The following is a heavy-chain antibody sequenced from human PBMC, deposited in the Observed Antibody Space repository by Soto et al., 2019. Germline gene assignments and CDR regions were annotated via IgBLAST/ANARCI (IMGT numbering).Heavy chain of an antibody. D-gene: IGHD2-21*02. CDR1: GDTFTDYY. J-gene: IGHJ4*02. Sequence: QVQLMQSGAEVKKPGASVKVSCKASGDTFTDYYIHWVRQAPGQGLEWMGTVNPSGGHATYAQQFLGRVTMTRDTSTSTLYVELTSLTSDDTAVYYCARGGHVVVVTAALDYWGQGTLVTVSS. CDR3: ARGGHVVVVTAALDY. V-gene: IGHV1-46*01. CDR2: VNPSGGHA.